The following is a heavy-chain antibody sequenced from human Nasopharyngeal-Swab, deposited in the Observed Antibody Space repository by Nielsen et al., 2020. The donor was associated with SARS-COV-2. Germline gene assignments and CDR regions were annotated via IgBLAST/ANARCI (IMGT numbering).Heavy chain of an antibody. V-gene: IGHV3-33*01. CDR3: ARDPSYDSSGFRV. J-gene: IGHJ3*01. D-gene: IGHD3-22*01. Sequence: ARQAAWKGLEWVAVIWYDGSNKYYADSVKGRFTISRDNSKNTLYLQMNSLRAEDTAVYYCARDPSYDSSGFRVWGQGTMVTVSS. CDR2: IWYDGSNK.